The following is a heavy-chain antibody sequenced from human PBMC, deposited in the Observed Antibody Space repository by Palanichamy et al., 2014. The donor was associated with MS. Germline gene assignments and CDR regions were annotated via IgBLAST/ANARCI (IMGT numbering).Heavy chain of an antibody. V-gene: IGHV1-69*01. D-gene: IGHD5-24*01. CDR3: ARDQIPRDDYKGYFYYGLDV. CDR2: IIPFLDTT. Sequence: QVQVAQSGAEVKKPGSSVKVSCKASGATFITSAVSWVRQAPGQGLEWMGGIIPFLDTTNYAQKFQGRVTITADESTSTVYMELSSLRSDDTAVYYCARDQIPRDDYKGYFYYGLDVWGRGTTVTVSS. CDR1: GATFITSA. J-gene: IGHJ6*02.